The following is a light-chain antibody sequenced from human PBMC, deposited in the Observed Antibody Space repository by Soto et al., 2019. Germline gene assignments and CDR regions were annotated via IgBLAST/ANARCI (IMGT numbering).Light chain of an antibody. V-gene: IGLV2-11*01. CDR1: SSDVGTYIF. CDR2: DVN. J-gene: IGLJ1*01. CDR3: SSYAGTCIRYV. Sequence: QSALTQPRSVSGSPGQSVTISCTGTSSDVGTYIFVSWYQQPPGKAPKLLIYDVNKRPSGVPDRFSGSKSGNTASLTISGLQAEDEADYYCSSYAGTCIRYVFGTGTKVTVL.